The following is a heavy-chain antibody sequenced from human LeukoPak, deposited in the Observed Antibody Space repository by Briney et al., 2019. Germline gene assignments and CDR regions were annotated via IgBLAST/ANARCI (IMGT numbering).Heavy chain of an antibody. V-gene: IGHV1-69*05. D-gene: IGHD5-12*01. CDR2: IIPIFGTA. CDR3: ARARGGEATAFDY. Sequence: SVKVSCKASGGTFSSYAISWVRQAPGQGLEWMGVIIPIFGTANYAQKFQGRVTITTDESTSTAYMELSSLRSEDTAVYYCARARGGEATAFDYWGQGTLVTVSS. CDR1: GGTFSSYA. J-gene: IGHJ4*02.